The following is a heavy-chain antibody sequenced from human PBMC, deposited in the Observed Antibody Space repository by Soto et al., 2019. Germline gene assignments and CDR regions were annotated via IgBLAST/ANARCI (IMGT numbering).Heavy chain of an antibody. D-gene: IGHD5-12*01. V-gene: IGHV4-31*03. CDR2: IYYSGST. J-gene: IGHJ2*01. CDR3: ARGPSDGYNYPFYWYVDL. CDR1: GGSISSGGYY. Sequence: QVQLQESGPGLVKPSQTLSLTCTVSGGSISSGGYYWSWIRQHPGKGLEWIGYIYYSGSTYYNPSLKSRITITVDTSKNQFSLKLSSVTAADTAVYYCARGPSDGYNYPFYWYVDLWGRGTLVKISS.